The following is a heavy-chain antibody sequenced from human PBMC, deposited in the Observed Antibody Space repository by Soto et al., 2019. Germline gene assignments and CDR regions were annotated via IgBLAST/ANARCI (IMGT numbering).Heavy chain of an antibody. Sequence: QLQLQESGPGLVKPSETLSLTCTVSGGSISSSSYYWGWIRQPPGKGLEWIGIIYYSGSTYYNPSLKSRVTITVDTSKNQFSLKLSSVTAADTAVYYCARHPDEYQLIAVAGTDYYYGMDVWGQGTTVTVSS. V-gene: IGHV4-39*01. D-gene: IGHD6-19*01. CDR2: IYYSGST. CDR1: GGSISSSSYY. CDR3: ARHPDEYQLIAVAGTDYYYGMDV. J-gene: IGHJ6*02.